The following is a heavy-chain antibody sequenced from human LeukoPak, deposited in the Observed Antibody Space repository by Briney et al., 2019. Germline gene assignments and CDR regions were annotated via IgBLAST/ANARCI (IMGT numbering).Heavy chain of an antibody. J-gene: IGHJ4*02. CDR1: GGSISSGGYS. Sequence: SETLSLTCAVSGGSISSGGYSWSWIRQPPGKGLEWIGYIYHSGSTYHNPSLKSRVTISVDRSKNQFSLKLSSVTAADTAVYYCARIAVAGTGYYFDYWGQGTLVTVSS. D-gene: IGHD6-19*01. CDR3: ARIAVAGTGYYFDY. CDR2: IYHSGST. V-gene: IGHV4-30-2*01.